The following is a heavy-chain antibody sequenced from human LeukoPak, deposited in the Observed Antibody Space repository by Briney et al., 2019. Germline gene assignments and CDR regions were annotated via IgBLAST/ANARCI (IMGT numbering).Heavy chain of an antibody. CDR2: IRYDGSNK. J-gene: IGHJ6*03. CDR1: GFTFSNYG. CDR3: ARVELAPYYYYMDV. V-gene: IGHV3-30*02. Sequence: GGSLRLSCAASGFTFSNYGMHWVRQAPGKGLEWVAFIRYDGSNKYYADSVKGRFTISRDNSKNTLYLQMNSLRAEDTAVYYCARVELAPYYYYMDVWGKGTTVTVSS. D-gene: IGHD1-7*01.